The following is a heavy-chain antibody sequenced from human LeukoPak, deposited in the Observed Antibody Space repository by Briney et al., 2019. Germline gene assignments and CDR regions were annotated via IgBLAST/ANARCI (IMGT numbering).Heavy chain of an antibody. CDR3: ARDRQSGSYDGAVNY. CDR2: INPNRGGT. J-gene: IGHJ4*02. D-gene: IGHD1-26*01. V-gene: IGHV1-2*06. CDR1: GYTFTSYY. Sequence: ASVKVSCKASGYTFTSYYMHWVRQAPGQGLEWMGRINPNRGGTSYAQTFQDRVTMTWDTSISTAYMELSSLRSDDTAIYYCARDRQSGSYDGAVNYWGQGTLVTVSS.